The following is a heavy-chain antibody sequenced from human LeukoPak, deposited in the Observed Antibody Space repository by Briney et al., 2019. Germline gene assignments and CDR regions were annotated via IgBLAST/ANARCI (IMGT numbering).Heavy chain of an antibody. CDR3: AKDFSSITIFSAGFDP. Sequence: SLRLSCAASGFTFDDYAMHWVRQAPGKGLEWVSGISWNSGSIGYADSVKGRFTISRDNAKNSLYLQMNSLRAEDTALYYCAKDFSSITIFSAGFDPWGQGTLVTVSS. CDR2: ISWNSGSI. V-gene: IGHV3-9*01. J-gene: IGHJ5*02. D-gene: IGHD3-9*01. CDR1: GFTFDDYA.